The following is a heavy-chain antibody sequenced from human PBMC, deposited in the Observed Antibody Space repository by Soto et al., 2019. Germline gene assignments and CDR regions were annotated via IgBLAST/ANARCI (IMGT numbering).Heavy chain of an antibody. V-gene: IGHV6-1*01. CDR2: TYYRSRWYS. Sequence: SQTLSLTCVGSGDTVSSNSVAWNWVRQSPSRGLEWLGRTYYRSRWYSDYAVSVRSRIDINADTSKNQVSLQLNSVTPEDTAGYYCARSEEDSDYYYYGMDVWGQGTTVTV. D-gene: IGHD2-15*01. J-gene: IGHJ6*02. CDR1: GDTVSSNSVA. CDR3: ARSEEDSDYYYYGMDV.